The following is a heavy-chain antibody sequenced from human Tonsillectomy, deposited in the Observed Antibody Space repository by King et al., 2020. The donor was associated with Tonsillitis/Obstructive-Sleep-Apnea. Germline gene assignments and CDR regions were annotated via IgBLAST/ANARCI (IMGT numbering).Heavy chain of an antibody. J-gene: IGHJ3*02. CDR2: ISYDGSNK. CDR3: ARAMTTVTKNAFDI. V-gene: IGHV3-30*01. D-gene: IGHD4-17*01. CDR1: GFTFSSYA. Sequence: VQLVESGGGVVQPGRSLRLSCAASGFTFSSYAMHWVRQAPGKGLEGVAVISYDGSNKYYADSVKGRLTISRDNSKNTLYLQMNSLRAEDTAVYYCARAMTTVTKNAFDIWGQGTMVTVSS.